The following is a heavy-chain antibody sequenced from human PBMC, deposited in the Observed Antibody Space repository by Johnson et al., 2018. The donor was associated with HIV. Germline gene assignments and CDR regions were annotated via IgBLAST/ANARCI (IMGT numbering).Heavy chain of an antibody. CDR1: GFTFSSYA. CDR3: AKDNSYGDLRDAFDI. CDR2: ISGSGGST. J-gene: IGHJ3*02. D-gene: IGHD4-17*01. Sequence: VHLVESGGGLIQPGGSLRLSCEASGFTFSSYAMNWVRQAPGKGLEWVSAISGSGGSTYYADSVKGRFTISRDNSKNTLYLQMNSLRAEDTAVYYCAKDNSYGDLRDAFDIWGQGTMVTVSS. V-gene: IGHV3-23*04.